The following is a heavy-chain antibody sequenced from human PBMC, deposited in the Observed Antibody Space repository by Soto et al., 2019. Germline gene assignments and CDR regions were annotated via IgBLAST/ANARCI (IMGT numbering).Heavy chain of an antibody. CDR3: ARIVIVVVPAAKYNWFDP. Sequence: QVQLQQWGAGLLKPSETLSLTCAVYGGSFSGYYWSWTRQPPGKGLEWIGEINHSGSTNYNPSLKRRVTISVDTSKNQFSLKLSSVTAADTAVYYCARIVIVVVPAAKYNWFDPWGQGTLVTVSS. J-gene: IGHJ5*02. CDR1: GGSFSGYY. D-gene: IGHD2-2*01. CDR2: INHSGST. V-gene: IGHV4-34*01.